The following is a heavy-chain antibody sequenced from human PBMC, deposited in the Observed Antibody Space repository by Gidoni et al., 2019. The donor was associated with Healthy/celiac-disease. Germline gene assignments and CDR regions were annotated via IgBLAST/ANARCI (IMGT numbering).Heavy chain of an antibody. J-gene: IGHJ3*02. Sequence: EVQLVESGGGLVQPGGSLILLCAASGFTVSSDYMSWVRQAQGKGLEWVSVIYSGGSTYYADSVKGRFTISRDNSKNTLYLQMNSLRAEDTAVYDCARDPSSGWHEDAFDIWGQGTMVTVSS. CDR1: GFTVSSDY. D-gene: IGHD6-19*01. CDR2: IYSGGST. CDR3: ARDPSSGWHEDAFDI. V-gene: IGHV3-66*02.